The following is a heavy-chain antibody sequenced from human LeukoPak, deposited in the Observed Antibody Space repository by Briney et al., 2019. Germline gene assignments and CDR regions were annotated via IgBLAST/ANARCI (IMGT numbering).Heavy chain of an antibody. V-gene: IGHV3-30*18. CDR2: ISYDGSNK. CDR1: GFTVSSNY. D-gene: IGHD3-10*01. CDR3: AKDGNFGSGSYYSY. Sequence: GGSLRLSCAASGFTVSSNYMSWVRQAPGKGLEWVAVISYDGSNKYYADSVKGRFTISRDNSKNTLYLQMNSLRAEDTAVYYCAKDGNFGSGSYYSYWGQGTLVTVSS. J-gene: IGHJ4*02.